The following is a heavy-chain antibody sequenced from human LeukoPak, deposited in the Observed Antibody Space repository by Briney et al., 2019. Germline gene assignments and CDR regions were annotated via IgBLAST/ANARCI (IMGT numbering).Heavy chain of an antibody. CDR2: IKQEGTEK. CDR1: GFTFRNAW. V-gene: IGHV3-7*01. CDR3: ARDGGGPLD. Sequence: GGSLRLSCAASGFTFRNAWMSWVRQAPGKGLEWVANIKQEGTEKNYVDSVKGRFTISRDNARNSLYRQMNSLRAEDTAVYYCARDGGGPLDWGQGILVTVSS. J-gene: IGHJ4*02. D-gene: IGHD3-10*01.